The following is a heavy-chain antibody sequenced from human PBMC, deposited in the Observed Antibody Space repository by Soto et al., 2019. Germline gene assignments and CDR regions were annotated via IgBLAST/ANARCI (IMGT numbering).Heavy chain of an antibody. CDR2: IYYSGST. CDR3: ARFLTVTTNYYYYGMDV. V-gene: IGHV4-59*01. J-gene: IGHJ6*02. CDR1: GGAISSYY. D-gene: IGHD4-17*01. Sequence: KASETLSLTCTVSGGAISSYYWSWIRQPPGKGLEWIGYIYYSGSTNYNPSLKSRVTISVDTSKNQFSLKLSSVTAADTAVYYCARFLTVTTNYYYYGMDVWGQGTTVTVSS.